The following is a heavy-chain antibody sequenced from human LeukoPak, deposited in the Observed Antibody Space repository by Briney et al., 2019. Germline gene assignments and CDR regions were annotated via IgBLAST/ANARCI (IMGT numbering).Heavy chain of an antibody. Sequence: GGSLRLSCVGSGFTFSSYTMNWVRQAPGKGLEWISYIDISGDSVYYADSVKGRFTIFRDNAKNSLYLHMNSLRVEHTALYYCARGPPLFDPWGQGTMVTVSS. CDR2: IDISGDSV. J-gene: IGHJ5*02. V-gene: IGHV3-48*01. CDR1: GFTFSSYT. CDR3: ARGPPLFDP.